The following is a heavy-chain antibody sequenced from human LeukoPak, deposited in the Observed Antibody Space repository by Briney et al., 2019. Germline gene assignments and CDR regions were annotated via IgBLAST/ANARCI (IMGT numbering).Heavy chain of an antibody. D-gene: IGHD2-2*02. CDR1: GFTVSSNY. V-gene: IGHV3-66*01. CDR3: ARDGYCSSTSCYNDY. CDR2: IYSGGST. J-gene: IGHJ4*02. Sequence: PGGSLRLSCAASGFTVSSNYMSWVRQAPGKGLEWVSVIYSGGSTYYADSVKGRFTISRDNSKNTLYLQMNSLRAEDTAVYYCARDGYCSSTSCYNDYWGQGTLVTVSS.